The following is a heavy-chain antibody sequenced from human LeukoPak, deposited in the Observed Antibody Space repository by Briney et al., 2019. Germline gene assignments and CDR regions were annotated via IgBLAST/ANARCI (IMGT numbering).Heavy chain of an antibody. J-gene: IGHJ4*02. CDR3: ARVDTAMVGVTYYFDY. Sequence: PSETLSFTCTVSGGSISSYYWSWIRQPPGKGLEWIGYIYYSGSTNYNPSLKSRVTISVDTSKNQFSLKLSSVTAADTAVYYCARVDTAMVGVTYYFDYWGQGTLVTVSS. V-gene: IGHV4-59*01. CDR1: GGSISSYY. CDR2: IYYSGST. D-gene: IGHD5-18*01.